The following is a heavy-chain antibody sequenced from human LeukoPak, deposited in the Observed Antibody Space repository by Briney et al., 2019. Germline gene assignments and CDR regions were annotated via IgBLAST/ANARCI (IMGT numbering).Heavy chain of an antibody. CDR3: ARDQLLWFGEPLLYFDY. D-gene: IGHD3-10*01. CDR2: ISAYNGNT. CDR1: GYTFTNYG. J-gene: IGHJ4*02. Sequence: GASVKVSCKASGYTFTNYGISWVRQAPGQGLEWMGWISAYNGNTNYAQKLQGRVTMTTDTSTSTAYMELRSLRSDDTAVYYCARDQLLWFGEPLLYFDYWGQGTLVTVSS. V-gene: IGHV1-18*01.